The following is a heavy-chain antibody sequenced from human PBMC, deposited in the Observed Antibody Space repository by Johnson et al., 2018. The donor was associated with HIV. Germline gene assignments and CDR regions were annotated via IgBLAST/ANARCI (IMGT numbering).Heavy chain of an antibody. J-gene: IGHJ3*02. CDR1: GFTFSSYG. CDR2: ISYDGSNK. Sequence: VQLVESGGGVVQPGRSLRLSCAASGFTFSSYGMHWVRQAPDKGLEWVAVISYDGSNKYYADSVKGRFTIFRDTSKNTLYLQMNSLRAEDTAVYYCAKDGSSGYPDADAFDIWGQGTMVTVSS. V-gene: IGHV3-30*18. D-gene: IGHD3-22*01. CDR3: AKDGSSGYPDADAFDI.